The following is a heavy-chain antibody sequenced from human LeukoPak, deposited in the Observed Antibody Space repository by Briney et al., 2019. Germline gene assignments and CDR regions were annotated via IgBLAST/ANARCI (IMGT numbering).Heavy chain of an antibody. V-gene: IGHV4-59*01. J-gene: IGHJ4*02. CDR1: GGSISSYY. Sequence: SETLSLTCTVSGGSISSYYWSWIRQPPGKGLEWIGYIYYSGSTNYNPSLKSRVTISVDTSKNQFSLKLSSVTAADTAVYYCASYVYGDYDYYYWGQGTLVTVSS. CDR3: ASYVYGDYDYYY. CDR2: IYYSGST. D-gene: IGHD4-17*01.